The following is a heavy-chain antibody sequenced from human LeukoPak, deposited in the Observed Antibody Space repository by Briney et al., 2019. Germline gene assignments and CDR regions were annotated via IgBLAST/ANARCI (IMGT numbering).Heavy chain of an antibody. J-gene: IGHJ6*04. Sequence: GASVKVSCKASGYTFTSYDINWVRQATGQGLEWMGWMNPNSGNTGYAQKFQGRVTITRNTSISTAYMELSSLRSEDTAVYYCARGRYFGVPYPPDVWGKGTTVTVSS. CDR1: GYTFTSYD. CDR3: ARGRYFGVPYPPDV. CDR2: MNPNSGNT. V-gene: IGHV1-8*03. D-gene: IGHD3-3*01.